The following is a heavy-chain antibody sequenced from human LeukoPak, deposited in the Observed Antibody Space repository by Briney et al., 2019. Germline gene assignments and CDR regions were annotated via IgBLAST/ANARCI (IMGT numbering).Heavy chain of an antibody. V-gene: IGHV3-53*01. J-gene: IGHJ3*01. D-gene: IGHD3-9*01. CDR3: ARDPATGADGFDV. CDR2: IYSDSAA. CDR1: GFTVRSNY. Sequence: GGSLRLSCAASGFTVRSNYMSWVRQAPGKGLEWVSLIYSDSAAYYADSMKGRFTISTDDSKNTLYLQMNSLRAEDTAVYFCARDPATGADGFDVWGQGTMVTVSS.